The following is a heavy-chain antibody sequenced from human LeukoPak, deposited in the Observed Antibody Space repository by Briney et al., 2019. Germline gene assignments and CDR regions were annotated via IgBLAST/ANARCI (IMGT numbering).Heavy chain of an antibody. D-gene: IGHD6-19*01. CDR2: IYTSGST. J-gene: IGHJ4*02. CDR1: GGSISSGSYY. V-gene: IGHV4-61*02. Sequence: SETLSLTCTVSGGSISSGSYYWSWIRQPAGKGLEWIGRIYTSGSTNYNPSLKSRVTISVDTSKNQFSLKLSSVTAADTAVYYCARGLWLGLFDYWGQGTLVTVSS. CDR3: ARGLWLGLFDY.